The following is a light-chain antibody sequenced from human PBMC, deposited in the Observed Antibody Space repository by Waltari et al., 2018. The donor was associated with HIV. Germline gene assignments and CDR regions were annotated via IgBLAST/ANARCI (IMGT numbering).Light chain of an antibody. Sequence: QSALTQPRSVSGSPGQSVTISCTGTSSDIGVYNYVPWYQQHAGKAPNLVIYNVAKRPSGVPDRFSSSKSGNTAALTVAGLQPEDEADYHCCSYGGRRIFAGGTKLTVL. CDR3: CSYGGRRI. V-gene: IGLV2-11*01. CDR1: SSDIGVYNY. CDR2: NVA. J-gene: IGLJ2*01.